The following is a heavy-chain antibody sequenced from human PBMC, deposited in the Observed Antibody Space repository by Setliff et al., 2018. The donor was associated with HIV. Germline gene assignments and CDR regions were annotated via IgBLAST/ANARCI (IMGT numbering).Heavy chain of an antibody. CDR1: GGSFSGYY. D-gene: IGHD5-12*01. Sequence: SETLSLTCAVYGGSFSGYYWIWSRQPPGKGLEWIGEINHSGSTNYNPSLKSRVTISVDTSKDQFSLELSSVTAADTAVYFCVNSGYDGDYYYYYMDVWGKGTTVTVSS. CDR3: VNSGYDGDYYYYYMDV. V-gene: IGHV4-34*01. J-gene: IGHJ6*03. CDR2: INHSGST.